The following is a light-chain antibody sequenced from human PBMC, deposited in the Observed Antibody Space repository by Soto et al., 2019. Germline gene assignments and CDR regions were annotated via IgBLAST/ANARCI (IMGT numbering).Light chain of an antibody. J-gene: IGKJ3*01. CDR3: QQYNDWPFFT. V-gene: IGKV3-15*01. Sequence: IVMTQSPATLSVSLGKGATLSCRASQNVNTNVAWYQQKPGQAPRLLIYGSSTRATGIPARFSGSGSGTDFTLTISSLQSEDFAVYYCQQYNDWPFFTFGPGTKVDIK. CDR2: GSS. CDR1: QNVNTN.